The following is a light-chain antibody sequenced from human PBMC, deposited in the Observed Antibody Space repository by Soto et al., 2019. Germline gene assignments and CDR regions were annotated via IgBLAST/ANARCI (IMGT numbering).Light chain of an antibody. J-gene: IGLJ1*01. CDR3: NSYTSSSTHV. Sequence: QSVLTQPASVSGSPGQSITISCTGTSSDVGGYNYVSWYQQHPGKAPKLIISGVSNRPSGVSNRFSGSKSGNTASLTISGLQAEDEADYYCNSYTSSSTHVFGTGTTVTVL. V-gene: IGLV2-14*03. CDR1: SSDVGGYNY. CDR2: GVS.